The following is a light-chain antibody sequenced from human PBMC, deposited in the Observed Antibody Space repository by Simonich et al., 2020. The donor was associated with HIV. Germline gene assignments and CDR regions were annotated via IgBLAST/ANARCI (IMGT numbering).Light chain of an antibody. CDR1: RTILYSPNNKNY. V-gene: IGKV4-1*01. Sequence: DIVMTQSPDSLAVSLGERATINCKSSRTILYSPNNKNYLAWYQQKPGQPPKLLIYWASTRESGVPDRFSGSGSGTDFTLTISSLQAEDVAVYYCQQYYSTPPITFGGGTKVEIK. J-gene: IGKJ4*01. CDR2: WAS. CDR3: QQYYSTPPIT.